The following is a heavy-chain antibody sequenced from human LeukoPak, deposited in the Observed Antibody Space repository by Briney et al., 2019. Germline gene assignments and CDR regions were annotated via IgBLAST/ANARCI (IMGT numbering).Heavy chain of an antibody. CDR2: IYYSGST. CDR3: ARAELGGLIIDC. D-gene: IGHD1-26*01. J-gene: IGHJ4*02. Sequence: SETLSLTCTVSGGSISSSSYYWNWIRQPPGKGLEWIASIYYSGSTYYNPSLKSRVTISLNTSKNQFSLKLSSVTAADTAVYYCARAELGGLIIDCWGQGTLVTVSS. V-gene: IGHV4-39*07. CDR1: GGSISSSSYY.